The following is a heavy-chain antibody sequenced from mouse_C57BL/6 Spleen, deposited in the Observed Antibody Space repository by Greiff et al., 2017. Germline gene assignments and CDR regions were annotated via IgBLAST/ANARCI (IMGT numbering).Heavy chain of an antibody. CDR2: INPYNGGT. V-gene: IGHV1-19*01. D-gene: IGHD1-1*01. J-gene: IGHJ2*01. Sequence: EVQLQQSGPVLVKPGASVKMSCKASGYTFTDYYMNWVKQSHGKSLEWIGVINPYNGGTSYNQKFKGKATLTVDKSSSTAYMELNSLTSEDSAVYYCARSLRDYFDYWGQGTTLTVSS. CDR1: GYTFTDYY. CDR3: ARSLRDYFDY.